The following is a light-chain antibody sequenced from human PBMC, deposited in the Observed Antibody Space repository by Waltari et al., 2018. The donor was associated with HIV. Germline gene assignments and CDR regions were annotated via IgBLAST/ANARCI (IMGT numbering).Light chain of an antibody. J-gene: IGKJ1*01. CDR3: QQYIGSPRT. CDR1: QTISSTY. Sequence: CTLSLSPGERATLSCRASQTISSTYLAWYQQKPGQAPRLLIYGASSRATGIPDRFSGSGSGTDFTLTISSLEPEDCAVYYCQQYIGSPRTFGQGTKVELK. V-gene: IGKV3-20*01. CDR2: GAS.